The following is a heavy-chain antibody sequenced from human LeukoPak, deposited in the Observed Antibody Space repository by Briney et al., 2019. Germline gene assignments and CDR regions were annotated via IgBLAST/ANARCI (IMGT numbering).Heavy chain of an antibody. D-gene: IGHD5-18*01. CDR1: GFTFSSYG. V-gene: IGHV3-30*02. Sequence: PGGSLRLSCAASGFTFSSYGMHWVRQAPGKGLEWVAFIRYDGSNKYYADSVKGRFTISRDNSKNTLYLQMNSLRAEDTAVYYCANQNTARPYFAYWGQRTLVTVPS. J-gene: IGHJ4*02. CDR3: ANQNTARPYFAY. CDR2: IRYDGSNK.